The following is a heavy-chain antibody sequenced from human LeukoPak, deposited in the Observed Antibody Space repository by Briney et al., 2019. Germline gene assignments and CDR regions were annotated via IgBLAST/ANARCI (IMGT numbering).Heavy chain of an antibody. D-gene: IGHD3-22*01. J-gene: IGHJ4*02. Sequence: PGRSLRLSCAASGFTFSSYAMHWVRQAPGKGLEWVAVISYDGSNKYYADSVKGRFTISRDNSKNTLHLQMNSLRAEDTAVYYCANDDSSGQNLHFDYWGQGTLVTVSS. CDR3: ANDDSSGQNLHFDY. V-gene: IGHV3-30*07. CDR1: GFTFSSYA. CDR2: ISYDGSNK.